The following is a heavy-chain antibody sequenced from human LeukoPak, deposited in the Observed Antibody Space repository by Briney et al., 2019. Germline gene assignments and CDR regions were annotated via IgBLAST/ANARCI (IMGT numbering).Heavy chain of an antibody. Sequence: LRLSCAASGFTFSDYYMSWIRQAPGKGLEWIGYIYYSGSTYYNPSLKSRVTISVDTSKNQFSLKLSSVTAADTAEYFCARDRGSGSYGYAFDIWGQGTMVTVSS. CDR3: ARDRGSGSYGYAFDI. CDR1: GFTFSDYY. D-gene: IGHD1-26*01. J-gene: IGHJ3*02. V-gene: IGHV4-30-4*08. CDR2: IYYSGST.